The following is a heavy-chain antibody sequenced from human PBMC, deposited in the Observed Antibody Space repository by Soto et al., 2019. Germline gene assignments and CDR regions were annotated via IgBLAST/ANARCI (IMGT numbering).Heavy chain of an antibody. CDR1: GGTFSSYA. Sequence: ASVKVSCKASGGTFSSYAISWVRQAPGQGLEWMGGIIPIFGTANYAQKFQGRVTITADESTSTAYMELSSLRSEDTAVYYCARGYCSGGSCYGFYWGQGTLVTVSS. CDR2: IIPIFGTA. CDR3: ARGYCSGGSCYGFY. D-gene: IGHD2-15*01. V-gene: IGHV1-69*13. J-gene: IGHJ4*02.